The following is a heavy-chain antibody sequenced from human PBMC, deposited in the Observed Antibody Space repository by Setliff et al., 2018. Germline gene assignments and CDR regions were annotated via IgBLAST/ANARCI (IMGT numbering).Heavy chain of an antibody. J-gene: IGHJ5*02. Sequence: LGASLKLSSKGSGFSFTDFWIGWVRQMPGKGLEWMGLIYAGDSDTRYNPSFQGRVTMSADKSINTAYLQWSSLKASDTAIYYCARQKSAGSGNNWFDPWGQGTLVTVSS. CDR3: ARQKSAGSGNNWFDP. V-gene: IGHV5-51*01. CDR1: GFSFTDFW. D-gene: IGHD3-10*01. CDR2: IYAGDSDT.